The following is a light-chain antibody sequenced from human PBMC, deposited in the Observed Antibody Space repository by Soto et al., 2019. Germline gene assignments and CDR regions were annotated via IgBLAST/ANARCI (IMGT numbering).Light chain of an antibody. CDR2: TDN. Sequence: QSVLTQPASVSGSPGQSITISCTGSSSDVGSYKLVSWYQQYLGKAPKLIIYTDNKRPPGVSNRFSGSRSSNTASLTISGLQPEDEADYYCSSYGGDTTYVFGTGTKVTVL. J-gene: IGLJ1*01. CDR1: SSDVGSYKL. CDR3: SSYGGDTTYV. V-gene: IGLV2-23*01.